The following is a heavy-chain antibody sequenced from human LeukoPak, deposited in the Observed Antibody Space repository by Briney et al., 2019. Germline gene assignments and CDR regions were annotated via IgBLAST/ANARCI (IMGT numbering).Heavy chain of an antibody. CDR2: IYHSGST. CDR3: ARDLSGEVDY. V-gene: IGHV4-38-2*02. Sequence: SETLSLTCTVSGYSISSGYYWGWIRQPPGKGLEWIGSIYHSGSTHYNPSLKSRVTISVDTSKNQFSLKLSSVTAADTAVYYCARDLSGEVDYWGQGTLVTVSS. CDR1: GYSISSGYY. J-gene: IGHJ4*02. D-gene: IGHD3-10*01.